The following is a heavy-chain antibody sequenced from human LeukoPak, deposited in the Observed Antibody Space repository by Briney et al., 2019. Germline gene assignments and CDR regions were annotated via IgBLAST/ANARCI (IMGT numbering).Heavy chain of an antibody. CDR2: FDPKDGET. Sequence: ASVKVSCKVSGYTLTELSMHWVRQAPGKGLERMGGFDPKDGETIYAQKFQGRVTMTEDTSTDTASMELSSLRSEDTAVYYCATRSYCSSTSCYAMAFDIWGQGTMVTVSS. D-gene: IGHD2-2*01. J-gene: IGHJ3*02. CDR3: ATRSYCSSTSCYAMAFDI. V-gene: IGHV1-24*01. CDR1: GYTLTELS.